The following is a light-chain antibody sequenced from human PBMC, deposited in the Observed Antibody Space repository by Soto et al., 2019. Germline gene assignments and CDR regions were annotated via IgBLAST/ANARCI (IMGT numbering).Light chain of an antibody. J-gene: IGKJ1*01. Sequence: EIVLTQSPGTLSLSPGERASLSCRASQSVRSSSLAWYQQKPGQPPRLLICGASSRATGIPDRFSGSGSGTDFTLTISRLEPEDFAVYFCQQYGDSPDTDRWTFGPGTKVEIK. CDR2: GAS. V-gene: IGKV3-20*01. CDR3: QQYGDSPDTDRWT. CDR1: QSVRSSS.